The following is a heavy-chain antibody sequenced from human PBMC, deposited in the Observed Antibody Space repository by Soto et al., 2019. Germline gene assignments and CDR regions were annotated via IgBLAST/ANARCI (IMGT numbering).Heavy chain of an antibody. CDR1: GFSFRDAW. J-gene: IGHJ3*01. Sequence: ELQMVESGGGLVKPGGSLRLSCAVSGFSFRDAWMNWVRQAPGKGLEWVGRIKSKAAGGAIDYAAPVKGRFTISRDDSKDTLYLQINSLKTEDTAMYYCTTDGSFGGVVVAFHLWGQGTMLSVSS. D-gene: IGHD3-10*01. CDR3: TTDGSFGGVVVAFHL. V-gene: IGHV3-15*07. CDR2: IKSKAAGGAI.